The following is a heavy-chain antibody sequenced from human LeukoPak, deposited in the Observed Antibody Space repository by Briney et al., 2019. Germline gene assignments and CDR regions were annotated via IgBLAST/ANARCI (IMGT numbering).Heavy chain of an antibody. Sequence: SETLSLTCTVSGGSIRSSSYYWGWIRQPPGKGLEWIGSTYYSGSTYYNASLKSRGTISVDTSKNQFSLKLNSVTAADTAVYFCARQVVAVAGTGYFDYWGQGTLVTVSS. V-gene: IGHV4-39*01. CDR2: TYYSGST. J-gene: IGHJ4*02. CDR3: ARQVVAVAGTGYFDY. CDR1: GGSIRSSSYY. D-gene: IGHD6-19*01.